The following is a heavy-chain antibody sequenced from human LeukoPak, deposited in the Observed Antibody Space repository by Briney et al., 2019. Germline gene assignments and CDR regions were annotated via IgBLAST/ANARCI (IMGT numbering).Heavy chain of an antibody. CDR3: ARGSNDFTNWFDP. D-gene: IGHD3-3*01. CDR1: GGTFSSYA. Sequence: GSSVKVSCKASGGTFSSYAISWVRQAPGQGLEWMGGIIPIFGTANYVQKFQGRVTITADESTSTAYMELSSLRSEDTAVYYCARGSNDFTNWFDPWGQGTLVTVSS. J-gene: IGHJ5*02. CDR2: IIPIFGTA. V-gene: IGHV1-69*01.